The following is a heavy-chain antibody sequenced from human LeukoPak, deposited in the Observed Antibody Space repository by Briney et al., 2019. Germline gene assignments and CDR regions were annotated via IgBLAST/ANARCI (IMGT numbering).Heavy chain of an antibody. CDR3: ARSYGDYEGGLFDY. D-gene: IGHD4-17*01. J-gene: IGHJ4*02. Sequence: GASVKVSCKASGGTFSSYAISWVRQAPGQGLEWMGGIIPIFGTANYAQKFQGRVTITADESTSTAYMELSSLRSEDTAVYYCARSYGDYEGGLFDYWGQGTLVTVSP. V-gene: IGHV1-69*01. CDR2: IIPIFGTA. CDR1: GGTFSSYA.